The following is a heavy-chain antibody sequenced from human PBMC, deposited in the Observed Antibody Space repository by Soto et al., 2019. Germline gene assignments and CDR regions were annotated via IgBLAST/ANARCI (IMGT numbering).Heavy chain of an antibody. CDR1: GFTFSNYA. Sequence: EVQLLESGGGLVQPGGSLRLSCAASGFTFSNYAMSWVRQAPGKGLEWVSGIGGRATSAYYADSVKGRFAISRDNSYNTLFLQLNSLRAEVTAVYYCAKSRYFDSSGEFYDFWGQGTLVSVSS. CDR3: AKSRYFDSSGEFYDF. D-gene: IGHD3-22*01. V-gene: IGHV3-23*01. CDR2: IGGRATSA. J-gene: IGHJ4*02.